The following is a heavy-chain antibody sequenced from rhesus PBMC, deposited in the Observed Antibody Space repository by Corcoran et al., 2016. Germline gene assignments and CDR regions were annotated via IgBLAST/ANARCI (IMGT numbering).Heavy chain of an antibody. D-gene: IGHD6-25*01. CDR3: ARDNSGSYGEYFDY. CDR2: NHGVGGTT. Sequence: QVQLQESGPGLVKPSETLSLTCAVSGYSISSNYWNWIRQPPGKGLEWMGGNHGVGGTTDLNPALQSRVTLSVATSKNQFSLKLSSVTAAATAVYYCARDNSGSYGEYFDYWGQGLLVTVSS. V-gene: IGHV4-160*01. J-gene: IGHJ4*01. CDR1: GYSISSNY.